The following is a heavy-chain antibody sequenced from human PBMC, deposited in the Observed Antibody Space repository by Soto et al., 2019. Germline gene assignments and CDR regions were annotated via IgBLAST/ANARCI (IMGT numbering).Heavy chain of an antibody. Sequence: QVQLVQSGAEVKKPGSSVKVSCKASGGTFSSYAISWVRQAPGQGLEWMGGIIPIFGTANYAQKFQGRVTITGDECTSIAYMELSSLRSEDTAVYYCARDSRGAYCSSTSCHSWFDPWGQGTLVTVSS. CDR1: GGTFSSYA. CDR3: ARDSRGAYCSSTSCHSWFDP. D-gene: IGHD2-2*01. CDR2: IIPIFGTA. J-gene: IGHJ5*02. V-gene: IGHV1-69*01.